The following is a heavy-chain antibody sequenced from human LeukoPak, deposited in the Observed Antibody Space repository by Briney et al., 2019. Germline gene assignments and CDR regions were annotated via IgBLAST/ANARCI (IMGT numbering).Heavy chain of an antibody. CDR1: GDSISSSRYY. V-gene: IGHV4-61*02. Sequence: SETLSLTCTVSGDSISSSRYYWSWIRQPAGKGLEWIGRIYTSGSTNYNPSLKSRVTISVDTSKNQFSLKLSSVTAADTAVYYCARGWDDFWTANWFDPWGQGTLVTVSS. CDR2: IYTSGST. CDR3: ARGWDDFWTANWFDP. D-gene: IGHD3-3*01. J-gene: IGHJ5*02.